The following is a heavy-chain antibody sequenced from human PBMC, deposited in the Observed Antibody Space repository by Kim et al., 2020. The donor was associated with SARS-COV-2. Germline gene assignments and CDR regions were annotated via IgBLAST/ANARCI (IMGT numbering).Heavy chain of an antibody. Sequence: QGRVTITADESTSTAYMELSSLRSEDTAVYYCAREGIRLERRGWPGSYDYWGQGTLVTVSS. CDR3: AREGIRLERRGWPGSYDY. D-gene: IGHD1-1*01. J-gene: IGHJ4*02. V-gene: IGHV1-69*01.